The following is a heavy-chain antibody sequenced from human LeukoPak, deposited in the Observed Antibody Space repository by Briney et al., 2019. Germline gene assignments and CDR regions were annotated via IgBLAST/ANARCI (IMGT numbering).Heavy chain of an antibody. CDR3: ARALNDAFDI. Sequence: GGSLRLPCAASGFTFSDYYMGWIRQAPGKGLEWVSYISNSGSGTYYPDSVKGRFTISRGNAKNSLYLQVNSLRAEDTAVYYCARALNDAFDIWGQGTMVTVSS. CDR2: ISNSGSGT. J-gene: IGHJ3*02. CDR1: GFTFSDYY. V-gene: IGHV3-11*04.